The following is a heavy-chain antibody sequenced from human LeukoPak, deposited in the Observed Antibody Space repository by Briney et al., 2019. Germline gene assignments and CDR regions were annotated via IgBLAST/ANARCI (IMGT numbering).Heavy chain of an antibody. CDR1: GFTFDDYA. D-gene: IGHD3-22*01. CDR3: AKDKGITMIVNAFDI. Sequence: GGSLRLSCAASGFTFDDYAMHWVRQAPGKGLEWVSGISWNSGSIGYADSVKGRFTISRDNAKNSLYLQMNSLRAEDTALYYCAKDKGITMIVNAFDIWGQGTMVTVSS. J-gene: IGHJ3*02. V-gene: IGHV3-9*01. CDR2: ISWNSGSI.